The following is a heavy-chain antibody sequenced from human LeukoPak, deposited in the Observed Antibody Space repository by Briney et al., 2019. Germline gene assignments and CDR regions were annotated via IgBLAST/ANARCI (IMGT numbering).Heavy chain of an antibody. CDR2: VCYSGRT. V-gene: IGHV4-30-4*01. Sequence: SETLSLTCTVSGASITSGDYYWSWLRQPPGKGLEYIGYVCYSGRTYYSPSLKSRATISVDTSRNQFSLKLSSVTAADTAVYYCVASLMEPPAIDYWGQGTLVTVSS. CDR1: GASITSGDYY. J-gene: IGHJ4*02. CDR3: VASLMEPPAIDY. D-gene: IGHD1-14*01.